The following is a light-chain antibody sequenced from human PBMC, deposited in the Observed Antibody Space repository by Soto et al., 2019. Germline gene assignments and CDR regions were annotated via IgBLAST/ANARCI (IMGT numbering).Light chain of an antibody. V-gene: IGLV2-14*01. Sequence: QSVLTQPASVSGSPGQSITISCTGTNSDVGAYNFVSWYQQHPGKAPNLMIYDVSNRPSGVSNRFSGSKSGNTASLTISGLQADDEADYYCSSFTSTNTLIFGGGTQLTVL. CDR2: DVS. CDR1: NSDVGAYNF. CDR3: SSFTSTNTLI. J-gene: IGLJ2*01.